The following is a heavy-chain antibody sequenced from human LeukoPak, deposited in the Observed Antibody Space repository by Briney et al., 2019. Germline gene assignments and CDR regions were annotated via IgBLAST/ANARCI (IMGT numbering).Heavy chain of an antibody. J-gene: IGHJ6*02. CDR3: AKVHASSGSYYYYYYYGMDV. V-gene: IGHV3-23*01. Sequence: TGGSLRLSCAASGFTFADYGMAWVRQRPGKGLEWVAGISGSGGSTYYADSVKGRFTISRDNSKNTLYLQMNSLRAEDTAVYYCAKVHASSGSYYYYYYYGMDVWGQGTTVTVSS. CDR2: ISGSGGST. D-gene: IGHD3-10*01. CDR1: GFTFADYG.